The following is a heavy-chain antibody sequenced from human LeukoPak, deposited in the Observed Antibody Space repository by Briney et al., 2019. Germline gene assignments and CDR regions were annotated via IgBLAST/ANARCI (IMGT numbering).Heavy chain of an antibody. CDR1: GGSISSYY. CDR3: ARPDTRGYSGYDFGYYGMDV. J-gene: IGHJ6*02. V-gene: IGHV4-59*08. D-gene: IGHD5-12*01. Sequence: SETLSLTCTVSGGSISSYYWSWIRQPPGKGLEWIGYIYYSGSTNYNPSLKSRVTISVDTSKNQFSLKLSSVTAADTAVYYCARPDTRGYSGYDFGYYGMDVWGQGTTVTVSS. CDR2: IYYSGST.